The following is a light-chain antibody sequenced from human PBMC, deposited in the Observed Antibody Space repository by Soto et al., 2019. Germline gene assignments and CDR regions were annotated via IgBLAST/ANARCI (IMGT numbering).Light chain of an antibody. J-gene: IGKJ1*01. CDR3: HQSYSTTWT. Sequence: DIQMTQSPSSLSESAGDRVTITCRASQGISTYLNWYQQKPGKAPKLLIYAASSLQSGVPSRFSGSGSETDFTLTISSLQPEDFATYSCHQSYSTTWTFGQGTKGDIK. CDR1: QGISTY. V-gene: IGKV1-39*01. CDR2: AAS.